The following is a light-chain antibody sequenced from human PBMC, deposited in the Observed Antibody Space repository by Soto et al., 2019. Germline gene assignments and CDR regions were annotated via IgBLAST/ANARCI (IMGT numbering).Light chain of an antibody. CDR2: DAS. J-gene: IGKJ1*01. CDR1: QSITIW. Sequence: DIQMTQSPSTLSASVGDRVTITCRASQSITIWLAWYQQKPGKAPKLLIFDASSLESGVPSRFSGSGSGTEFTLTISSLQPDEFATYYCQHYKSYSWTFGQGTKVEIK. CDR3: QHYKSYSWT. V-gene: IGKV1-5*01.